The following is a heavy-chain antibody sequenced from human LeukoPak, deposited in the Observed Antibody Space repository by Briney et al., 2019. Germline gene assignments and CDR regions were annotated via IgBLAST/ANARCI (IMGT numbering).Heavy chain of an antibody. V-gene: IGHV4-61*02. CDR3: ARDYYGSGSYYPKGAFDI. CDR2: IYTSGST. D-gene: IGHD3-10*01. J-gene: IGHJ3*02. Sequence: SETLSLTCTVSGGSISSGSYYWSWIRQPAGKGLEWIGRIYTSGSTNYNPSFRSRVIISVDTSKNQFSLKLSSVTAADTAVYYCARDYYGSGSYYPKGAFDIWGQGTMVTVSS. CDR1: GGSISSGSYY.